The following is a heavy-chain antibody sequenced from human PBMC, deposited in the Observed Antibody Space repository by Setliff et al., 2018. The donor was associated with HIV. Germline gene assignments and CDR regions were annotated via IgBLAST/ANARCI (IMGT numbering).Heavy chain of an antibody. J-gene: IGHJ6*02. Sequence: SVKVSCKASGGTFSSYGISWVRQAPGQGLEWVGGIIPIFGTPDYAQKFQGRVTMTTDTSTSTAYMELRSLGSDDTAVYFCARFGNFWPYGMDVWGQGTTVTVSS. CDR1: GGTFSSYG. V-gene: IGHV1-69*05. CDR3: ARFGNFWPYGMDV. D-gene: IGHD3-3*01. CDR2: IIPIFGTP.